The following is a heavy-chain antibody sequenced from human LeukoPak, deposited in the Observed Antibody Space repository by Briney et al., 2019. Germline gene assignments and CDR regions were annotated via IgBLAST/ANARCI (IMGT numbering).Heavy chain of an antibody. CDR2: SADHT. CDR3: ATSRGAVNHYFDY. D-gene: IGHD1-14*01. Sequence: PGGSLRLSCVASGFTFSSYAMSWVRQAPGKGLEWVSTSADHTYYADSVKGRFTISRDTSQNTLFLQMDSLRDADTAIYYCATSRGAVNHYFDYWGQGTLVTVSS. J-gene: IGHJ4*02. CDR1: GFTFSSYA. V-gene: IGHV3-23*01.